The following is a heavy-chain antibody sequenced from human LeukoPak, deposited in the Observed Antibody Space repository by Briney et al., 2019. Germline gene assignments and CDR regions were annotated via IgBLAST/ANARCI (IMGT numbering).Heavy chain of an antibody. CDR1: GYTFTGYY. CDR2: INPSGGST. V-gene: IGHV1-46*01. CDR3: ARGLVTIFGVVTYSFDY. D-gene: IGHD3-3*01. Sequence: ASVKVSCKASGYTFTGYYKHWLRQAPGQGLEWMGIINPSGGSTSYAQKFQGRVTMTRDTSTSTVYMELSSLRSEDTAVYYCARGLVTIFGVVTYSFDYWGQGTLVTVSS. J-gene: IGHJ4*02.